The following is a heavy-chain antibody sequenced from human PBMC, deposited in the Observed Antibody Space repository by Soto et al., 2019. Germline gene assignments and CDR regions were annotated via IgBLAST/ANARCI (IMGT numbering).Heavy chain of an antibody. CDR3: ARDLSNYYDSSGYYCDY. J-gene: IGHJ4*02. D-gene: IGHD3-22*01. CDR1: GFTFSRYN. V-gene: IGHV3-21*01. Sequence: EVQLVESGGGLVKPGGSLRLSCAASGFTFSRYNMNWVRQAPGKGLEGVSSISTSSSYIYYADSVKGRFTISRDNAKTSLYLQMNSLRAEDTAVYYCARDLSNYYDSSGYYCDYWGQGTLVTVSS. CDR2: ISTSSSYI.